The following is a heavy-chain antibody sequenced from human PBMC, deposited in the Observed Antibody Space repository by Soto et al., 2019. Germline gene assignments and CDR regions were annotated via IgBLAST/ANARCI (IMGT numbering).Heavy chain of an antibody. J-gene: IGHJ4*02. CDR3: ASDRSLLLGFGESPFDY. D-gene: IGHD3-10*01. V-gene: IGHV1-18*04. Sequence: QVQLVQSGAEVKKPGASVKVSCKASGYTFTSYGISWVRQAPGQGLEWMGWISAYNGNTNYAQKLQGRVTMTTDTSTSTADMELRSLRSDDTAVYYCASDRSLLLGFGESPFDYCGQGTLVTVSS. CDR1: GYTFTSYG. CDR2: ISAYNGNT.